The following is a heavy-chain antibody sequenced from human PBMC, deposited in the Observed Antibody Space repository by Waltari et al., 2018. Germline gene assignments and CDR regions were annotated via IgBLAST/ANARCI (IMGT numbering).Heavy chain of an antibody. CDR2: IYHSGST. CDR3: DRDEPSGSYYVGLGY. Sequence: QVQLQESGPGLVKPSQTLSLTCTVSGGSISSGGYYWSWIRQHPGKGLEWIGYIYHSGSTYYNPSLKSRVTISVDRSKNQFSLKLSSVTAADTAVYYCDRDEPSGSYYVGLGYWGQGTLVTVSS. D-gene: IGHD1-26*01. CDR1: GGSISSGGYY. V-gene: IGHV4-31*03. J-gene: IGHJ4*02.